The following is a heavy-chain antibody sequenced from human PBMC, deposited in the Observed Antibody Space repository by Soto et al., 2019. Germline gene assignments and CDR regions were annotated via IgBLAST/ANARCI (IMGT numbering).Heavy chain of an antibody. J-gene: IGHJ5*01. V-gene: IGHV3-7*01. Sequence: GESLKISCAASGFTFNNYRMNWVRLAPGKGLEWVATIKEDGGEEYYVDSVKGRFIISRDNAKNSLDLQMDSLGVEDTAVYYCARNLWLDCWGQGTLVTVSS. CDR2: IKEDGGEE. CDR3: ARNLWLDC. CDR1: GFTFNNYR.